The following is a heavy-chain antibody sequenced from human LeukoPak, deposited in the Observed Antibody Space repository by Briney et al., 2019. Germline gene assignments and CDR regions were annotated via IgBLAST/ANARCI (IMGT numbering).Heavy chain of an antibody. CDR2: TYYKSTWSN. V-gene: IGHV6-1*01. CDR3: ARGTGWPQFDY. J-gene: IGHJ4*02. D-gene: IGHD6-19*01. CDR1: GDSVSRDSIA. Sequence: SQTLSLTCAISGDSVSRDSIAWNWIRQSPSRGLKWLGRTYYKSTWSNDYAVSVKSRITINPDTSKNQFSLQLNSVTPEDTAVYYCARGTGWPQFDYWGQGTLVTVSS.